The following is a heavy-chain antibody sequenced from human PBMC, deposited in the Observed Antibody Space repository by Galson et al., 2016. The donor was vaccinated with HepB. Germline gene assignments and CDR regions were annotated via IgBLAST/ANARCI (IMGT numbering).Heavy chain of an antibody. CDR3: TTEGVGGGAFDI. J-gene: IGHJ3*02. CDR1: GFTLSNAW. D-gene: IGHD3-10*01. CDR2: IKSKTNGGTT. Sequence: SLRLSCAASGFTLSNAWISWVRQAPGKGLEWVGRIKSKTNGGTTDYAAPVKGRFTISRDDSKDTLYLQMNSLKTEDTAVYYCTTEGVGGGAFDIWGQGTEVNVSS. V-gene: IGHV3-15*01.